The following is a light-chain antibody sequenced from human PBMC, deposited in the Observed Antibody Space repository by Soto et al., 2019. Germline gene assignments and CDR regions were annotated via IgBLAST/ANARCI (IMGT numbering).Light chain of an antibody. CDR3: QQRSNWPHT. Sequence: EIVLTQSPATLSLSPGERATLSCRASQSVSSYLAWYQQKPGQAPRLLIYDASNRATGIPARFSGSGSGTDFTLNISILEPEDFAVYYCQQRSNWPHTFGQGTRLEIK. CDR1: QSVSSY. CDR2: DAS. V-gene: IGKV3-11*01. J-gene: IGKJ5*01.